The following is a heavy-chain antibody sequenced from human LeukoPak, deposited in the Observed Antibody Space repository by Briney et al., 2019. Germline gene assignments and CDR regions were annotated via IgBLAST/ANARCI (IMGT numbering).Heavy chain of an antibody. J-gene: IGHJ4*02. D-gene: IGHD2-2*03. CDR2: INHSGST. Sequence: PSETLSLTCAVYGGSFSGYYWSWIRQPPGKGLEWIGEINHSGSTNYNPSLKSRVTISVDMSKNQFSLKLSSVTAADTAVYYCAGGRGGYCSSTSCYSFDYWGQGTLVTVSS. CDR1: GGSFSGYY. V-gene: IGHV4-34*01. CDR3: AGGRGGYCSSTSCYSFDY.